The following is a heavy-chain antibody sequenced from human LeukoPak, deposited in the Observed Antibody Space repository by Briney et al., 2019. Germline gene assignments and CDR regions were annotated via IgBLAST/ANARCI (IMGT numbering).Heavy chain of an antibody. CDR1: GGSFSGYY. CDR3: ARPASSHYYGSGSYFRK. V-gene: IGHV4-34*01. CDR2: INHSGST. Sequence: SETLSLTCAVYGGSFSGYYWSWIRQPPGKGLEWIGEINHSGSTNYKPSLKSRVTISVDTSKNQFSLKLSSVTAADTAVYYCARPASSHYYGSGSYFRKWGQGTLVTVSS. D-gene: IGHD3-10*01. J-gene: IGHJ4*02.